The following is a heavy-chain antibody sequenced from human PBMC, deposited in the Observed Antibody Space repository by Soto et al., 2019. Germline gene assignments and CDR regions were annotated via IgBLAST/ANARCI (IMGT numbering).Heavy chain of an antibody. Sequence: ASVKVSCKASGYTFTSYYMHWVRQAPGQGLEWMGIINPSGGSTSYAQKFQGRVTMTRDTSTSTVYMELSSLRSEDTAVYYCARGNPDDFWSGYYTEPALYYYYMDVWGKGTTVTVSS. CDR2: INPSGGST. V-gene: IGHV1-46*03. D-gene: IGHD3-3*01. CDR1: GYTFTSYY. J-gene: IGHJ6*03. CDR3: ARGNPDDFWSGYYTEPALYYYYMDV.